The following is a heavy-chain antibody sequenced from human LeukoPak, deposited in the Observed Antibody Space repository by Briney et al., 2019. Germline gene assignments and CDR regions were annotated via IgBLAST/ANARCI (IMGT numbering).Heavy chain of an antibody. J-gene: IGHJ5*02. CDR3: AKSGYSSGWFVGGFDP. CDR1: GFTFSDYA. Sequence: GGTLRLSCAASGFTFSDYALSWVRQTPGKGLEWVAATTGSSGDTYHADSVKGRFTISRDNAKNSVYLQMNSLRAEDTAVYYCAKSGYSSGWFVGGFDPWGQGTLVTVSS. D-gene: IGHD6-19*01. CDR2: TTGSSGDT. V-gene: IGHV3-23*01.